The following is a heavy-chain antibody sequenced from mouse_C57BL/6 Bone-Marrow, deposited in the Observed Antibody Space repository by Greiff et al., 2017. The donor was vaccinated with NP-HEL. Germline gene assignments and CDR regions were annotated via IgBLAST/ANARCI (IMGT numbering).Heavy chain of an antibody. CDR1: GFTFSDYY. J-gene: IGHJ1*03. Sequence: EVKVVESEGGLVQPGSSMKLSCTASGFTFSDYYMAWVRQVPEKGLEWVANINYDGSSTYYLDSLKSRFIISRANAKNILYLQMSSLKSEDTATYYCARDQRDYYGSSYRWYFDVWGTGTTVTVSS. D-gene: IGHD1-1*01. CDR3: ARDQRDYYGSSYRWYFDV. CDR2: INYDGSST. V-gene: IGHV5-16*01.